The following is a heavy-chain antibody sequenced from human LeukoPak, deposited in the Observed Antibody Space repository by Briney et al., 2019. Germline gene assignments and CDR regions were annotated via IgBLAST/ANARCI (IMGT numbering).Heavy chain of an antibody. J-gene: IGHJ5*02. CDR1: GGSISSGGYS. V-gene: IGHV4-30-2*01. CDR2: IYHSGST. CDR3: ASGARDYYDSSGSRSWFDP. Sequence: PSQTLSLTCAVSGGSISSGGYSWSWIRQPPGKGLEWIGYIYHSGSTYYNPSLKSRVTISVDRSKNQFSLKLSSVTAADTAVYYRASGARDYYDSSGSRSWFDPWGQGTLVTVSS. D-gene: IGHD3-22*01.